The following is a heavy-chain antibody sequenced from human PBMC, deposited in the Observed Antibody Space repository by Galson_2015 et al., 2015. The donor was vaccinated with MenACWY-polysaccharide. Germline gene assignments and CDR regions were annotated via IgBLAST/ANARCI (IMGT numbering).Heavy chain of an antibody. CDR2: IQYDAVYK. CDR1: TVTFRGSG. J-gene: IGHJ3*01. Sequence: SLRLSCAASTVTFRGSGMHWVRQAPGKGLEWVAVIQYDAVYKQYLDSVKGRFSVSRDNSKSTLYLEMNNLRAEDTALYYCAREGSRIVVPAFDPWGQGTMVIVSS. D-gene: IGHD2-15*01. CDR3: AREGSRIVVPAFDP. V-gene: IGHV3-33*01.